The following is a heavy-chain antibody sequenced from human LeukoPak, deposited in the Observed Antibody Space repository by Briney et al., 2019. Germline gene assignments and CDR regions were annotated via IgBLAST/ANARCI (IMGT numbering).Heavy chain of an antibody. D-gene: IGHD3-22*01. J-gene: IGHJ4*02. CDR2: IYYSGST. CDR3: ARHRVGDSSGYNYPFDY. V-gene: IGHV4-31*03. Sequence: SSETLSLTCTVSGASISSGRYYWSWIRHLPGKGLEWIAYIYYSGSTYYNPSLKSRVTISIDTSNNRFSLNLISVTAADTAVYYCARHRVGDSSGYNYPFDYWGQGTLVTVSS. CDR1: GASISSGRYY.